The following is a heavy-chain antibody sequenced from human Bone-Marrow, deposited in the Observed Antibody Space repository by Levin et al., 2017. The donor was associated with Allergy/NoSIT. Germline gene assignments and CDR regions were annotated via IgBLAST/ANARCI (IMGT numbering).Heavy chain of an antibody. V-gene: IGHV1-58*01. CDR3: AAVVGYYDFWSGYYEFDY. Sequence: PGGSLRLSCKASGFTFTSSAVQWVRQARGQRLEWIGWIVVGSGNTNYAQKFQERVTITRDMSTSTAYMELSSLRSEDTAVYYCAAVVGYYDFWSGYYEFDYWGQGTLVTVSS. D-gene: IGHD3-3*01. CDR2: IVVGSGNT. J-gene: IGHJ4*02. CDR1: GFTFTSSA.